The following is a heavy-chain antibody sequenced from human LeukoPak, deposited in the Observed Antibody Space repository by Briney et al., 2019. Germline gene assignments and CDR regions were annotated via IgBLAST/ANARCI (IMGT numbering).Heavy chain of an antibody. V-gene: IGHV4-59*01. J-gene: IGHJ3*02. CDR2: IYYSGST. D-gene: IGHD6-13*01. CDR1: GGSISSYY. Sequence: SETLSLTSTVSGGSISSYYWSWIRQPPGKGLEWIGYIYYSGSTNYNPSLKSRVTISVDTSKNQFSLKLSSVTAADTAVYYCARDTTTYSSSWPDAFDIWGQGTMVTVSS. CDR3: ARDTTTYSSSWPDAFDI.